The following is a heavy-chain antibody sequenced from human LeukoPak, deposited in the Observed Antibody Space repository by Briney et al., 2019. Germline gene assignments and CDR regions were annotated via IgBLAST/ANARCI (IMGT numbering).Heavy chain of an antibody. CDR2: ISGSGGST. CDR1: GFTFSSYA. V-gene: IGHV3-23*01. D-gene: IGHD1-26*01. J-gene: IGHJ3*02. CDR3: AKTGALVGATLYAFDI. Sequence: GGSLRLSCAASGFTFSSYAMSWVRQAPGKGLEWVSAISGSGGSTYYADSVKGRFTISRDNSKNTLYLQMNSLRAEGTAVYYCAKTGALVGATLYAFDIWGQGTMVTVSS.